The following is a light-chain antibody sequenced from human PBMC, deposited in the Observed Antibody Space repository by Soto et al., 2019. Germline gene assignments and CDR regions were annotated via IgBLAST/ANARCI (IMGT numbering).Light chain of an antibody. CDR3: QQYNCYSRT. V-gene: IGKV1-5*03. J-gene: IGKJ1*01. CDR2: KAS. CDR1: QSISSW. Sequence: DIQMTQSPSTLSASVGDRVTITCRASQSISSWLAWYQQKPGKAPNLLIYKASSLESGVPSRFSGSGSGTEFTLTISSLQPDDFATYYCQQYNCYSRTFGQGTKVEIK.